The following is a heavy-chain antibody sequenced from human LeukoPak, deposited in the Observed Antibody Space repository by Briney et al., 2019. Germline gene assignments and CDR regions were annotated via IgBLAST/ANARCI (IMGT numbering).Heavy chain of an antibody. Sequence: GGSLRDSCTASGFTFSDHYMSWFRLSPGKGLEWLSYITSSGTTSDYADSVKGRFTISRDNAKNSMYLQMNSLRPEDTAVYYCARDPNYGDPDWGQGTLVTVSS. CDR2: ITSSGTTS. CDR1: GFTFSDHY. D-gene: IGHD4-17*01. V-gene: IGHV3-11*01. J-gene: IGHJ4*02. CDR3: ARDPNYGDPD.